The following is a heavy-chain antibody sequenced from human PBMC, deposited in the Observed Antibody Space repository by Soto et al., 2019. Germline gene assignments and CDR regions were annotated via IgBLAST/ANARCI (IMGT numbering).Heavy chain of an antibody. J-gene: IGHJ4*02. D-gene: IGHD6-6*01. CDR3: ARGAFEYSSSAIFDY. CDR1: GFTVSSNY. V-gene: IGHV3-66*01. CDR2: IYSGGST. Sequence: GGSLRLSCAASGFTVSSNYMSWVRQAPGKGLEWVSVIYSGGSTYYADSVRGRFTISRDNAKNSLYLQMNSLRAEDTAVYYCARGAFEYSSSAIFDYWGQGTMVTVSS.